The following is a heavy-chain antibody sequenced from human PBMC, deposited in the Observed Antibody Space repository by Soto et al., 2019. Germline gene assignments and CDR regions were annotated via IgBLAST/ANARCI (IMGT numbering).Heavy chain of an antibody. J-gene: IGHJ6*02. CDR1: GGSLSSYY. D-gene: IGHD2-15*01. Sequence: PSETLSLTCTVSGGSLSSYYWRWIRQPPGKGLEWIGYIYYSGSTNYNPSLKSRVTISVDTSKNQFSPKLSSVTAADTAVYYCARGGWYCSGGSCLAPYYYYGMDVWGQGTTVTVSS. V-gene: IGHV4-59*01. CDR2: IYYSGST. CDR3: ARGGWYCSGGSCLAPYYYYGMDV.